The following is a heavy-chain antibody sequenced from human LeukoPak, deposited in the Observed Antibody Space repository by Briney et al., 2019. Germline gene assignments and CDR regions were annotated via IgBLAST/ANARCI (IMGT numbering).Heavy chain of an antibody. CDR1: GNYW. Sequence: GGSLRLSCAASGNYWMHWVRQAPGKGLVWVSHINCDGSWTSYADSVKGRFTISRDNAKNSLYLQMNSLGAEDTAVYYCARPYDTRGYFPDYWGQETLVTVS. CDR2: INCDGSWT. D-gene: IGHD3-22*01. J-gene: IGHJ4*02. V-gene: IGHV3-74*01. CDR3: ARPYDTRGYFPDY.